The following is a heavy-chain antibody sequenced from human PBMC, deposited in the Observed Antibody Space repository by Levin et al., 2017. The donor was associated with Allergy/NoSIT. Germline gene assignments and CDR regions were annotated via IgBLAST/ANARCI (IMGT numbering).Heavy chain of an antibody. Sequence: KISCKPSGDTFDSYGISWVRQAPGQGLEWMGGIIPTFGTANYAQKLQGRITITADESSNTVYLELSSLRSEDTAVYYCARSIPFDWLSTGGYYFDYWGRGTLVSVSS. CDR1: GDTFDSYG. D-gene: IGHD3-9*01. V-gene: IGHV1-69*01. J-gene: IGHJ4*02. CDR3: ARSIPFDWLSTGGYYFDY. CDR2: IIPTFGTA.